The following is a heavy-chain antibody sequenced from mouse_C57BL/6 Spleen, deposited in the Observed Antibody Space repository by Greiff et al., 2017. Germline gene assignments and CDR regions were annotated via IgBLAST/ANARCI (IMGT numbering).Heavy chain of an antibody. Sequence: QVQLQQSGAELARPGAPAKLSCKASGYTFTSHGISRVKQRTGQGLEWIGEIYPRSGNTYYNEKFKGKATLTADKSSSTAYMVLRSLTSEDSAVFYCARDDSDFHTFPTHVWGAGGPVIVSS. J-gene: IGHJ1*01. V-gene: IGHV1-81*01. CDR2: IYPRSGNT. CDR3: ARDDSDFHTFPTHV. D-gene: IGHD2-10*01. CDR1: GYTFTSHG.